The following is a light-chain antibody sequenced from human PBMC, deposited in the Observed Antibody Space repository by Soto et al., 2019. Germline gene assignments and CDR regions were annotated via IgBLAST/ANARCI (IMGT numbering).Light chain of an antibody. CDR3: LQDYNYPYT. V-gene: IGKV1-6*02. J-gene: IGKJ2*01. CDR2: GAS. CDR1: HNIVNY. Sequence: IQMTQSPSSLSASVGDRVTITCRASHNIVNYLNWYQRKPGQAPKLLIYGASSLQSGVPSRFSGSGSGTDFTLTISSLQPEDFATYYCLQDYNYPYTFGQGTKLEIK.